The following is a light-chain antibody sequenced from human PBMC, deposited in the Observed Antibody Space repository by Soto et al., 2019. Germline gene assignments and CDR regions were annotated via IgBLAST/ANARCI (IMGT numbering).Light chain of an antibody. CDR2: ATS. J-gene: IGKJ1*01. V-gene: IGKV1-16*01. CDR1: KGINNY. CDR3: QQYNSYPWT. Sequence: DIQMTQSPPSLSASVGDRVTITCRASKGINNYLAWFQQQPGTAPKPLIYATSTLHSGVPSRFTGSGSGTEFTLTITCLQPEDFVTYYCQQYNSYPWTFGQGTKVEVK.